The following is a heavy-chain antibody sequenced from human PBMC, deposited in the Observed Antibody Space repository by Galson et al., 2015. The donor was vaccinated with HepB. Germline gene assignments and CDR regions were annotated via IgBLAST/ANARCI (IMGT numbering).Heavy chain of an antibody. J-gene: IGHJ5*02. D-gene: IGHD6-13*01. CDR2: IIPILDMA. Sequence: SVKVSCKASGGTFSTSGISWVRQAPGQGLEWMGRIIPILDMANYTQKFQGRVTITADKSTSTAYMELSSLRSEDTGVYYCARDWRSWYHAWLDPWGQGTLVTVSA. V-gene: IGHV1-69*04. CDR1: GGTFSTSG. CDR3: ARDWRSWYHAWLDP.